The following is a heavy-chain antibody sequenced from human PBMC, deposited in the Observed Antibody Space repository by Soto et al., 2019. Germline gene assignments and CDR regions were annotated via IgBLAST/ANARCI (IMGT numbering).Heavy chain of an antibody. D-gene: IGHD6-6*01. CDR2: INHSGST. J-gene: IGHJ6*02. CDR3: ASEYSSSSRYCYYGMDV. CDR1: GGSFSGYY. Sequence: SETLSLTCAVYGGSFSGYYWSWIRQPPGKGLEWIGEINHSGSTNYNPSLKSRVTISVDTSKNQFSLKLSSVTAADTAVYYCASEYSSSSRYCYYGMDVWGQGTTVTVSS. V-gene: IGHV4-34*01.